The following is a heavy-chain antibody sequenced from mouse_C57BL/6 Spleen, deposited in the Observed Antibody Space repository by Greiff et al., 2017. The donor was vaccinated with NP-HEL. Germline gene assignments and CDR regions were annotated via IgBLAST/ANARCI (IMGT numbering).Heavy chain of an antibody. CDR1: GYTFTSYW. J-gene: IGHJ4*01. Sequence: QVQLQQPGAELVKPGASVKLSCKASGYTFTSYWMQWVKQRPGQGLEWIGEIDPSDSYTNYNQKFKGKATLTVDTSSSTAYMQLSSLTSEDSAVYYCARKGTWGGYAMDYWGQGTSVTVSS. V-gene: IGHV1-50*01. CDR3: ARKGTWGGYAMDY. CDR2: IDPSDSYT.